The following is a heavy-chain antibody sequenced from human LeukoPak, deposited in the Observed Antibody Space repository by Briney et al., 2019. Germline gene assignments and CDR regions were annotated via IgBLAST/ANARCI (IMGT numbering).Heavy chain of an antibody. CDR1: GYTFTSYD. V-gene: IGHV1-8*01. Sequence: ASVKVSRKASGYTFTSYDINWVRQATGQGLEWMGWMNPNSGNTGYAQKFQGRVTMTRNTSISTAYMELSSLRSEDTAVYYCARRSVEVYYYGMDVWGQGTTVTVSS. CDR2: MNPNSGNT. CDR3: ARRSVEVYYYGMDV. J-gene: IGHJ6*02.